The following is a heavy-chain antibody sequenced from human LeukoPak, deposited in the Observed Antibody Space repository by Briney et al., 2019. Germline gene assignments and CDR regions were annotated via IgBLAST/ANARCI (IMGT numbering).Heavy chain of an antibody. CDR1: GGSISSGGYY. J-gene: IGHJ4*02. V-gene: IGHV4-31*03. CDR2: IYYSGST. Sequence: SETLSLTCTVSGGSISSGGYYWSWIRQHPGKGPEWIGYIYYSGSTYYDPSLKSRVTISVDTSKNQFSLKLSSVTAADTAVYYCARGLNRYYYDSSGYFDYWGQGTLVTVSS. CDR3: ARGLNRYYYDSSGYFDY. D-gene: IGHD3-22*01.